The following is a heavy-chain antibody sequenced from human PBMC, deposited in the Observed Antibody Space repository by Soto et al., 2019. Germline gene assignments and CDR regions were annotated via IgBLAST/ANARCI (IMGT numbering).Heavy chain of an antibody. D-gene: IGHD2-15*01. V-gene: IGHV4-59*12. Sequence: SETLSLTCTVSGGSISSYYWSWIRQPPGKGLEWIGYIYYSGSTNYNPSLKSRVTISVDTSKNQFSLKLSSVTAADTAVYYCAREGAYCSGGSCYSSYAFDIWGQGTMVTVSS. CDR2: IYYSGST. CDR3: AREGAYCSGGSCYSSYAFDI. J-gene: IGHJ3*02. CDR1: GGSISSYY.